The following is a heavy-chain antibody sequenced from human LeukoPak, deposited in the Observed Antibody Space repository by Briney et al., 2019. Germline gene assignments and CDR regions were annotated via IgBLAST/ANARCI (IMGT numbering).Heavy chain of an antibody. CDR2: ISGSGGST. CDR3: AKVFQLSYYYDSSGYPGAFDI. CDR1: GFTFSTYG. V-gene: IGHV3-23*01. Sequence: GGTLRLSCAASGFTFSTYGMSWVRQAPGKGLEWVSDISGSGGSTYYADSVKGRFTISRDNSKNTLYLQMNSLRAEDTAVYYCAKVFQLSYYYDSSGYPGAFDIWGQGTMVTVSS. J-gene: IGHJ3*02. D-gene: IGHD3-22*01.